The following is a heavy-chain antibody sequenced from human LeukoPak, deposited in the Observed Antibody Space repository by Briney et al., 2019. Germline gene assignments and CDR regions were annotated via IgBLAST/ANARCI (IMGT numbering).Heavy chain of an antibody. D-gene: IGHD2-2*01. J-gene: IGHJ6*03. CDR1: GFTFSSYG. CDR3: ANDAGSSTSCYLDYYYYMDV. Sequence: PGGSLRLSCAASGFTFSSYGMHWVRQAPGKGLEWVAFIRYDGSNKYYADSVKGRFTISRDNSKNTLYLQMNSLRAEDTAVYYCANDAGSSTSCYLDYYYYMDVWGKGTTVTVSS. CDR2: IRYDGSNK. V-gene: IGHV3-30*02.